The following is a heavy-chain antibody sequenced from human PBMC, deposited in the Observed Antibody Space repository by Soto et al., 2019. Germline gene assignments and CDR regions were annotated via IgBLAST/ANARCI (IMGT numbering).Heavy chain of an antibody. CDR2: ISYSGTT. V-gene: IGHV4-31*03. D-gene: IGHD3-22*01. J-gene: IGHJ5*02. CDR3: ARRYYDSTAGFDP. CDR1: GGSFSNGFYY. Sequence: QVQLQESGPGLVKPSQTLSLTCSVSGGSFSNGFYYWIWIRQHPGKGLEWIGYISYSGTTYYNPSLKSRVSISVDTSKNKFSLKLSSVTAADTAVYYCARRYYDSTAGFDPWGQGTLVTVSS.